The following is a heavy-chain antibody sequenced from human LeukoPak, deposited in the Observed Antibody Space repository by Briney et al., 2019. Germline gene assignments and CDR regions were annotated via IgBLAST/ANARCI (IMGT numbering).Heavy chain of an antibody. CDR3: ANAADPYYYGSGTSFDY. Sequence: PGGSLRLSCAASGFTFSNYAMSWVRQAPGKGLEWVSAISGSGGSTYYADSVKGRFTISRDNSKNTLYLLMNSLRAEDTAVYYCANAADPYYYGSGTSFDYWGQGTLVTVSS. V-gene: IGHV3-23*01. CDR2: ISGSGGST. J-gene: IGHJ4*02. CDR1: GFTFSNYA. D-gene: IGHD3-10*01.